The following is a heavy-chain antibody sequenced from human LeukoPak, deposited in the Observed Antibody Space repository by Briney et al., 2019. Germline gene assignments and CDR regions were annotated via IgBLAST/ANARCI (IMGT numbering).Heavy chain of an antibody. D-gene: IGHD3-9*01. V-gene: IGHV3-48*03. CDR2: ISDSSSTI. CDR3: ARWGATGYGDY. Sequence: GGSLRLSCAASGFTFSSYGMNWVRQAPGKGLEWVSYISDSSSTIYYADSVKGRLTISRDNAKNSLYLQMNSLRAEDTAVYYCARWGATGYGDYWRQGTLVTVSS. CDR1: GFTFSSYG. J-gene: IGHJ4*02.